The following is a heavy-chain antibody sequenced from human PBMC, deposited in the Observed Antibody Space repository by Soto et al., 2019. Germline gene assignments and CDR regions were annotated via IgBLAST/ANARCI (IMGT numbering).Heavy chain of an antibody. J-gene: IGHJ6*02. CDR3: ARDGVPAAISPMGYYGMDV. CDR1: GGSFSCYY. CDR2: INHSGST. Sequence: PSETLSLTCAVYGGSFSCYYWSWIRQPPGKGLEWIGEINHSGSTNYNPSLKSRVTISVDTSKNQFSLKLSSVTAADTAVYYCARDGVPAAISPMGYYGMDVWGQGTTVTVSS. D-gene: IGHD2-2*02. V-gene: IGHV4-34*01.